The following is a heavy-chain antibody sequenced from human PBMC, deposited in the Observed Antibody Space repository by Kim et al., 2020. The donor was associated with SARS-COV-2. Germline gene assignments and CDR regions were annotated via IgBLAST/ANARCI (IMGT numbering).Heavy chain of an antibody. CDR3: ARGGGYSELRGGPKGLYYGMDV. Sequence: ASVKVSCKASGYTFTSYGISWVRQAPGQGLEWMGWISAYNGNTNYAQKLQGRVTMTTDTSTSTAYMELRSLRSDDTAVYYCARGGGYSELRGGPKGLYYGMDVWGQGTTVTVSS. D-gene: IGHD5-18*01. CDR2: ISAYNGNT. V-gene: IGHV1-18*04. CDR1: GYTFTSYG. J-gene: IGHJ6*02.